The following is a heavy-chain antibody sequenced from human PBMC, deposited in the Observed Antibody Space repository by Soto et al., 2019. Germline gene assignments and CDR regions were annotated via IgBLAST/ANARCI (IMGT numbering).Heavy chain of an antibody. CDR2: ISAYNGNT. J-gene: IGHJ4*02. CDR1: GYTFTSYG. Sequence: ASVKVSCKASGYTFTSYGISWVRQAPGQGLEWMGWISAYNGNTNYAQKLQGRVTMTTDTSTSTAYMELRSLRSDDTAVYYCARVVGYCTNGVCYTFDYWGQGTLVTVSS. V-gene: IGHV1-18*04. CDR3: ARVVGYCTNGVCYTFDY. D-gene: IGHD2-8*01.